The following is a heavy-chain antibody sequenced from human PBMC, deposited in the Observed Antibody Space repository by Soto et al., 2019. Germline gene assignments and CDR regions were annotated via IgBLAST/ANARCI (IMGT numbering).Heavy chain of an antibody. V-gene: IGHV4-31*03. CDR3: ARVEQQLVLFAFDI. D-gene: IGHD6-13*01. CDR2: IYYSGST. J-gene: IGHJ3*02. CDR1: GGSISSGGYY. Sequence: SETLCLTCTVSGGSISSGGYYWSWIRQHPGKGLEWIGYIYYSGSTYYNPSLKSRVTISVDTSKNQFSLKLSSVTAADTAVYYCARVEQQLVLFAFDIWGQGTMVTVSS.